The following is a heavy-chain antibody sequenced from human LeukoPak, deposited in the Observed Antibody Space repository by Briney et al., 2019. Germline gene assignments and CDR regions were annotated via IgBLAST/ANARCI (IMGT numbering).Heavy chain of an antibody. CDR1: GYTFTGYY. J-gene: IGHJ4*02. Sequence: GASVKVSCKASGYTFTGYYMHWVRQAPGQGLEWMGIINPSGGSTSYAQKFQGRVTMTRDTSTSTVYMELSSLRSEDTAVYYCARDTMVRGVISSYFDYWGQGTLVTVSS. V-gene: IGHV1-46*01. D-gene: IGHD3-10*01. CDR2: INPSGGST. CDR3: ARDTMVRGVISSYFDY.